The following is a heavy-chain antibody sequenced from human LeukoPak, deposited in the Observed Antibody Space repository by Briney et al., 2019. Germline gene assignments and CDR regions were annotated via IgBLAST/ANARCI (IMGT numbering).Heavy chain of an antibody. J-gene: IGHJ4*02. Sequence: PGGSLRLSCAASGFTFSSFNMNWVRQTPGKGLEWVSSISSRQNDVQYADSLEGRFTISRDNAKNSLYLQMNTLRAEDTAVYFCAREVGSGWNYFDLSGQGTLVTVSS. CDR3: AREVGSGWNYFDL. CDR2: ISSRQNDV. V-gene: IGHV3-21*01. D-gene: IGHD6-19*01. CDR1: GFTFSSFN.